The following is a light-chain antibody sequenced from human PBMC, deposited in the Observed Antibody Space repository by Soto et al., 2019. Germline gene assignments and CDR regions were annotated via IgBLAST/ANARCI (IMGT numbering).Light chain of an antibody. CDR1: QSISIW. V-gene: IGKV1-5*03. J-gene: IGKJ1*01. CDR2: GTS. CDR3: QHYNDYSWT. Sequence: DIHMTQSPSTLSASVGDRVTITCRASQSISIWLAWYQQKPGRAPNLLIYGTSSLESGVTSRFSGSGSGTEFTLTISSLQPDDFATYYCQHYNDYSWTFGQGTKGEIK.